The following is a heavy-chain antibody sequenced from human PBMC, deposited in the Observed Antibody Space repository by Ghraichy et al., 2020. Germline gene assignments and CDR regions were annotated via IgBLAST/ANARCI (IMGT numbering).Heavy chain of an antibody. CDR2: IFHSGST. CDR3: AREIDQLRYFDS. Sequence: SLTCAVSGDSIISNNWWSWVRQPPGKGLEWIGEIFHSGSTNYNPSLKSRITISHDKSKNQFSLKMTSVTAADTAVYYCAREIDQLRYFDSWGQGTLVTVSS. CDR1: GDSIISNNW. V-gene: IGHV4-4*02. J-gene: IGHJ4*02. D-gene: IGHD2-2*01.